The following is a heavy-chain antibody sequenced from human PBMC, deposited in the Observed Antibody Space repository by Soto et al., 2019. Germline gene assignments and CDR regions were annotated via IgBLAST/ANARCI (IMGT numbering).Heavy chain of an antibody. D-gene: IGHD3-3*01. Sequence: EVQLVESGGGLVKPGGSLRLSCAASGFTFSSYSMNWVRQAPGKGLEWVSSISSSSSYIYYADSVKGRFTISRDNAKNSLYLQMNGLRAEDTAVYYCASGYDFWSGYYSSFDYWGQGTLVTVSS. V-gene: IGHV3-21*01. J-gene: IGHJ4*02. CDR3: ASGYDFWSGYYSSFDY. CDR2: ISSSSSYI. CDR1: GFTFSSYS.